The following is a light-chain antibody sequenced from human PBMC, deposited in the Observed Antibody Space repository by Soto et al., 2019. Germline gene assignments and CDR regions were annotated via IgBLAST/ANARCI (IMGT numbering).Light chain of an antibody. CDR3: QQRTNWRATWT. J-gene: IGKJ1*01. Sequence: EIVLTQSPATLSLSPGERATLSCRASQSVYTYLAWYQQKPGQAPRLLIYDASKRATGIPARFSGSGSGTDFTLTISSLEPEDFAVYYCQQRTNWRATWTFGQGTKVEIK. CDR1: QSVYTY. CDR2: DAS. V-gene: IGKV3-11*01.